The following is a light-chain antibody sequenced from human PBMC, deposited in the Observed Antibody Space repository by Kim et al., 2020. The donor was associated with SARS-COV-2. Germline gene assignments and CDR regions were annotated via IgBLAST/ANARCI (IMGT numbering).Light chain of an antibody. CDR2: GAS. J-gene: IGKJ4*01. Sequence: EIVLTQSPGTLSLSPGEGATLSCRASQSVSSIYLAWYQQKPGQAPRLLISGASSRATGIPDRFSGSGYGTDFTLSISSLEPEDFAVYYCQQYGSSPQLTFGGGTKVDIK. V-gene: IGKV3-20*01. CDR3: QQYGSSPQLT. CDR1: QSVSSIY.